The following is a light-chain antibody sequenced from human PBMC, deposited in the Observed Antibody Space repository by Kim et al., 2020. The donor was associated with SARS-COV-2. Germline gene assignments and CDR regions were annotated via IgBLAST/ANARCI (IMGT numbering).Light chain of an antibody. CDR3: LLFYSGSRV. J-gene: IGLJ3*02. CDR2: DTN. Sequence: PGRTVTLTCGSSTGAVASDHYPYWFQQKPGQAPRTLIYDTNNKHSWTPARFSGSLLGGKAALILSGAQSEDEAEYYCLLFYSGSRVFGGGTKLTVL. V-gene: IGLV7-46*01. CDR1: TGAVASDHY.